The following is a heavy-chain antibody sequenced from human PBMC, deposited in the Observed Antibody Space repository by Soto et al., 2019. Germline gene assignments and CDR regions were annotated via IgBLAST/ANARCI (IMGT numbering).Heavy chain of an antibody. CDR1: GGSFSGYY. CDR2: INHSGST. J-gene: IGHJ4*02. V-gene: IGHV4-34*01. CDR3: ARLISDYFDY. Sequence: SLTCAVYGGSFSGYYWSWIRQPPGKGLEWIGEINHSGSTNYNPSLKSRVTISVDTSKNQFSLKLSSVTAADTAVYYCARLISDYFDYWGQGTLVAVSS.